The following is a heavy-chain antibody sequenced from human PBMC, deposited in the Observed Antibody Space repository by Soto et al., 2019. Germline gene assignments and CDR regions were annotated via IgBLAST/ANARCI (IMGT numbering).Heavy chain of an antibody. V-gene: IGHV4-39*01. CDR3: ARQSRPRSVVPAVIREPAGYYGFSY. CDR2: IYYSGST. CDR1: GGSISSSSYY. J-gene: IGHJ4*02. Sequence: SETLSLTCTVSGGSISSSSYYWGWIRQPPGKGLEWIGSIYYSGSTYYNPSLKSRVTISVDTSKNQFSLKLSSVTAADTAVYYCARQSRPRSVVPAVIREPAGYYGFSYWGQGTLVTVSS. D-gene: IGHD2-2*01.